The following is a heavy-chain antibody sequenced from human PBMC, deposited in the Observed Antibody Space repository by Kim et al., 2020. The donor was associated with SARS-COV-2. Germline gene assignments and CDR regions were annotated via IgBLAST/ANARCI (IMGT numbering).Heavy chain of an antibody. V-gene: IGHV3-23*01. CDR3: AKDGAYCGGDCYPEYFQH. CDR2: ISGSGGST. Sequence: GGSLRLSCAASGFTFSSYAMSWVRQAPGKGLEWVSAISGSGGSTYYADSEKGRFTISRDNSKNTLYLQMNSLRAEDTAVYYCAKDGAYCGGDCYPEYFQHWGQGTLVTVSS. D-gene: IGHD2-21*02. J-gene: IGHJ1*01. CDR1: GFTFSSYA.